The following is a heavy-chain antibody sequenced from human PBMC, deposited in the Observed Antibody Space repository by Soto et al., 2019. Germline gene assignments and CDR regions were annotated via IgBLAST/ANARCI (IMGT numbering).Heavy chain of an antibody. V-gene: IGHV3-30-3*01. CDR3: ARDPAIVVVVAAKGERPPHPSNSGVA. J-gene: IGHJ5*02. D-gene: IGHD2-15*01. Sequence: GGSLRLSCAASGFTFSSYAMHWVRQAPGKGLEWVAVISYDGSNKYYADSVKGRFTISRDNSKNTLYLQMNSLRAEDTAVYYCARDPAIVVVVAAKGERPPHPSNSGVAWGQGTLVTVSS. CDR1: GFTFSSYA. CDR2: ISYDGSNK.